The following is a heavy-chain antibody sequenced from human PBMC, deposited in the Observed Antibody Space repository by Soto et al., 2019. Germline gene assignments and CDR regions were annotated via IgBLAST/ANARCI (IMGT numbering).Heavy chain of an antibody. CDR2: IGTAGDT. V-gene: IGHV3-13*01. D-gene: IGHD4-17*01. J-gene: IGHJ2*01. CDR3: ARGPTNRLRPRNWYFDL. CDR1: GFTFSSYD. Sequence: GGSLRLSCAASGFTFSSYDMHWVRQATGKGLEWVSAIGTAGDTYYPGSVKGRFTISRENAKNSLYLQMNSLRAEDTAVYYCARGPTNRLRPRNWYFDLWGRGTLVTVSS.